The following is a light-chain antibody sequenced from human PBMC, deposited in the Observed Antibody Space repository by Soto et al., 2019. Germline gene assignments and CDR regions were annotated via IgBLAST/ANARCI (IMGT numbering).Light chain of an antibody. CDR1: QSISSH. V-gene: IGKV1-39*01. Sequence: DIQMTQSPSTLSASVGDRVTITCRASQSISSHLSWYQQKPGKAPKILIYDASSLQSGVPSRFSGSGSVTDFTLTISSLQPEDFATYYCQQSYSSPITFGQGTRLEIK. CDR2: DAS. J-gene: IGKJ5*01. CDR3: QQSYSSPIT.